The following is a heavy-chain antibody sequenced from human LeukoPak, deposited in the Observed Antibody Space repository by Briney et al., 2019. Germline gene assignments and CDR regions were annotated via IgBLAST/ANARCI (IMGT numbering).Heavy chain of an antibody. J-gene: IGHJ4*02. D-gene: IGHD3-22*01. CDR3: ARAEYYYDSSGYFD. CDR2: ISAYNGNT. V-gene: IGHV1-18*01. CDR1: GYTFTSYG. Sequence: ASVKVSCKASGYTFTSYGISWVRQAPGQGLEWMGWISAYNGNTNYAQKLQGRVTMTTDTSTSTAYMELRSLRSDDTAVYYCARAEYYYDSSGYFDWGQGTLVTVSS.